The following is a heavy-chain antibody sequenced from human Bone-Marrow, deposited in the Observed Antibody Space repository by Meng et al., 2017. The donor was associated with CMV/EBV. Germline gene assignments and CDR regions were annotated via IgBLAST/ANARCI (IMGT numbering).Heavy chain of an antibody. V-gene: IGHV1-69*04. CDR3: ARDSSGSYYGH. D-gene: IGHD1-26*01. CDR2: IIPILGIA. CDR1: GGTFSSYT. Sequence: SVKVSCKASGGTFSSYTISWVRQAPGQGLEWMGRIIPILGIANYAQKFQGRVTITADKSTSTAYMELSSLRSEDTAVYYCARDSSGSYYGHWGQGTRVTVSS. J-gene: IGHJ4*02.